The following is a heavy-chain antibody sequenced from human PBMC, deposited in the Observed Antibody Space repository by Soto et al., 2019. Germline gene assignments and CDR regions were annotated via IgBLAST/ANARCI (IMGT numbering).Heavy chain of an antibody. D-gene: IGHD6-19*01. J-gene: IGHJ6*02. Sequence: PSQTLSLTCAISGDSVSSDSAAWNWIRQSPSRGLERLGRTYYRSKWYNDYAVSVNGRITINPDTSKNHFSLQLNSVTPEDTAVYYCVRSRVFIAVAGMATYYYYYGMDVWGQGTTVTVSS. CDR1: GDSVSSDSAA. CDR3: VRSRVFIAVAGMATYYYYYGMDV. CDR2: TYYRSKWYN. V-gene: IGHV6-1*01.